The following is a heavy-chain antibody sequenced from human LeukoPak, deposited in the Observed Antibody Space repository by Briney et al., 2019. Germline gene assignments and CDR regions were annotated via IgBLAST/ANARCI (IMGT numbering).Heavy chain of an antibody. J-gene: IGHJ6*02. D-gene: IGHD2-15*01. CDR3: VRGYSFGPYGMDV. V-gene: IGHV3-64D*09. Sequence: GGSLRLSCSASGFPFSSYAMHWVRQAPRKGLEYVSAISVSRGGTYYADSVKGRFTISRDNSKNTLYLQMSSLRAEDTAVYFCVRGYSFGPYGMDVWGQGTTVTISS. CDR1: GFPFSSYA. CDR2: ISVSRGGT.